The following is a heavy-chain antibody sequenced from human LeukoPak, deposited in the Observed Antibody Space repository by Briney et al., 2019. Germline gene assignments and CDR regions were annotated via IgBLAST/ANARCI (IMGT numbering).Heavy chain of an antibody. Sequence: GESLKISCKGSGYSFTSYWIGWVRQMPGKGLEWMGIIYPGDSDATYSPSFQGQVTISADKSISTAYLQWSSLKASDTAMYYCARLHYYGSGSYYSAEYFQHWGQGTLVTVSS. CDR2: IYPGDSDA. CDR1: GYSFTSYW. D-gene: IGHD3-10*01. CDR3: ARLHYYGSGSYYSAEYFQH. J-gene: IGHJ1*01. V-gene: IGHV5-51*01.